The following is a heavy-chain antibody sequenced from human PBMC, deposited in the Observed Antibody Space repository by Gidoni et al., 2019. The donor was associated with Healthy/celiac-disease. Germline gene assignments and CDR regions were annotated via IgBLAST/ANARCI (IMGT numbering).Heavy chain of an antibody. D-gene: IGHD3-22*01. J-gene: IGHJ4*02. CDR3: AREPGGYDSGYFDY. Sequence: QVQLQESGPGLVKPSQTLSLTCTVPGGSISSGGYYWRWIRQHPGKGLEWLGYIYYSGSTYYNPSLKSRVTISVDTSKNQFSLKLSSVTAADTAVYYCAREPGGYDSGYFDYWGQGTLVTVSS. CDR1: GGSISSGGYY. CDR2: IYYSGST. V-gene: IGHV4-31*03.